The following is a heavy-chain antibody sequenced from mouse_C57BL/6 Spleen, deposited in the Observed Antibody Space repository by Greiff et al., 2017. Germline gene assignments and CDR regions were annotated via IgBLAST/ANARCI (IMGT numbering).Heavy chain of an antibody. Sequence: EVQRVESGPGLVKPSQSLSLTCSVTGYSITSGYYWNWIRQFPGNKLEWMGYINYDGSNNYNPSLKNPISITRDTSKNQFFLKLNAVTTEDTATYYCARGANWAFAYWGQGTLVTVSA. V-gene: IGHV3-6*01. CDR2: INYDGSN. CDR3: ARGANWAFAY. J-gene: IGHJ3*01. D-gene: IGHD4-1*01. CDR1: GYSITSGYY.